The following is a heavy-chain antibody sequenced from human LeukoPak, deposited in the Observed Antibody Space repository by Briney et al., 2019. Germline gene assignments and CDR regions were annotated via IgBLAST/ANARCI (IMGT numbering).Heavy chain of an antibody. J-gene: IGHJ6*02. CDR3: AREYSSGWYGVLYGMDV. V-gene: IGHV1-18*01. CDR2: ISAYNGNT. CDR1: GYTFTSYG. Sequence: ASVKVSCKASGYTFTSYGISWVRQAPGQGPEWMGWISAYNGNTNYAQKLQGRVTMTTDTSTSTAYMELRSLRSDDTAVYYCAREYSSGWYGVLYGMDVWGQGTTVTVSS. D-gene: IGHD6-19*01.